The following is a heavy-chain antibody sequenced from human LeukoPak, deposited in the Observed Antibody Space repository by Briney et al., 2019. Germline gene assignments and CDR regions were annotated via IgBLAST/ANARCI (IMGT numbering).Heavy chain of an antibody. V-gene: IGHV1-18*01. Sequence: ASVKVSCKASGYTFPSYGISWVRQAPGQGLEWMGWISAYNGNTHYAQEVQGRVTMTTDTSTSTAYMDLRSLKSDDTAVYYCARDLYSRRMHYYGSGSYFAYWGQGTLVTVSS. D-gene: IGHD3-10*01. CDR3: ARDLYSRRMHYYGSGSYFAY. J-gene: IGHJ4*02. CDR2: ISAYNGNT. CDR1: GYTFPSYG.